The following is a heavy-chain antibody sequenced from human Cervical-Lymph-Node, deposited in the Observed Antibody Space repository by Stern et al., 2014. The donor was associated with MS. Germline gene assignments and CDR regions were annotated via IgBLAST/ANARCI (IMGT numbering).Heavy chain of an antibody. CDR1: GASITSYY. Sequence: VQLVESGPGLLRPSETLSLTCTVSGASITSYYWSWIRQPPGKGLEWIGYIYYSGTTNYNASLKGRVAISIDTSKTQFSLRLSSVTAADTAVYCCARATDLWGQGTLVTVSS. CDR3: ARATDL. J-gene: IGHJ5*02. V-gene: IGHV4-59*01. CDR2: IYYSGTT.